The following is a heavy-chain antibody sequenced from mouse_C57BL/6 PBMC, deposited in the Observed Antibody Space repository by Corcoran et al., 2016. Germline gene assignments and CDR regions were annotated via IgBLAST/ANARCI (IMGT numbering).Heavy chain of an antibody. J-gene: IGHJ4*01. Sequence: QIQLVQSGPELKKPGETVKISCKASGYTFTTYGMSWVKQAPGKGLKWMGWINTYSGGQTYADDFKGRFAFSLETSASTAYLQINNLKNEDTATYFCARLRTAQATGAMDYWCQGTSVTVSS. CDR2: INTYSGGQ. V-gene: IGHV9-3*01. D-gene: IGHD3-2*02. CDR1: GYTFTTYG. CDR3: ARLRTAQATGAMDY.